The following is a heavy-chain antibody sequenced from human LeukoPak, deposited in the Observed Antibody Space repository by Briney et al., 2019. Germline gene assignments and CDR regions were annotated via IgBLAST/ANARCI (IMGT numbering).Heavy chain of an antibody. CDR2: ISSSGSTI. D-gene: IGHD3-22*01. CDR3: ARSGYYDISGYCFDY. V-gene: IGHV3-11*01. CDR1: GFTFSDYY. J-gene: IGHJ4*02. Sequence: GGSLRLSCAASGFTFSDYYMSWIRQAPGKGLEWVSYISSSGSTIYYADSVKGRFTISRDNAKNSLYLQMNSLRAEDTAVYYRARSGYYDISGYCFDYWGQGTLVTVSS.